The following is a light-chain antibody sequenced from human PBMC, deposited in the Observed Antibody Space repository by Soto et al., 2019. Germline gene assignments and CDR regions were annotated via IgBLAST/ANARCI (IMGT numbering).Light chain of an antibody. CDR3: QQYKSWPRIT. CDR2: GAS. CDR1: QGVPSR. V-gene: IGKV3-15*01. Sequence: EIVMTQSPATLSASPGEGVTLSCRASQGVPSRIAWYQHKPGQAPRLLIYGASTRATGVPDRFSGTGSGTDFTLTISSLKSEDDAIYYCQQYKSWPRITFCQGTRLDIK. J-gene: IGKJ5*01.